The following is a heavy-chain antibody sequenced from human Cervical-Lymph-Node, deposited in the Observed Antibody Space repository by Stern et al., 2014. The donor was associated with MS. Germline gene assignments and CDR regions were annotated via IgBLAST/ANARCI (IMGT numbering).Heavy chain of an antibody. CDR2: ISSTSSNI. V-gene: IGHV3-21*01. J-gene: IGHJ5*01. Sequence: EMQLVESGGGLVKPGGSLTLSCAASGFNIVTYSMNWVRQAPGKGLEWVSFISSTSSNIKYADAVRGRFTSSRDNAKNSLFLHMSGLRVEDTAVYYCASTSGWFDSWGQGIQVTVSS. CDR1: GFNIVTYS. CDR3: ASTSGWFDS.